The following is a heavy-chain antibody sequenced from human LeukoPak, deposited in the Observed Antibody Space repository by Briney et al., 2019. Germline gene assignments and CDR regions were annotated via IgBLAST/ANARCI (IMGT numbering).Heavy chain of an antibody. V-gene: IGHV4-34*01. CDR3: ATAFFTSGWYEDY. Sequence: PSETLSLTCAVYNGSFSGYYWIWIRQPPGKGLEWLGEINPNGGTSYNPSLESRVTMSVDTSKNQFSLRLTSVTAADTAVYYCATAFFTSGWYEDYWGQGTLVTVSS. CDR2: INPNGGT. D-gene: IGHD6-19*01. CDR1: NGSFSGYY. J-gene: IGHJ4*02.